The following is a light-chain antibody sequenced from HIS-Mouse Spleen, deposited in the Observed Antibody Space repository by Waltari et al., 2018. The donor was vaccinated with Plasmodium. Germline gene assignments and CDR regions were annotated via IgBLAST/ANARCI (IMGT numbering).Light chain of an antibody. Sequence: EIVMTQSPATLSVSPGERATLSCRASQSVSSNLAWYQQKPGQAPRRLIYGASTRATVIPARFSGSGSGTEFTLTISSLQSEDFAVYYCQQYNNWSFTFGPGTKV. CDR3: QQYNNWSFT. CDR2: GAS. J-gene: IGKJ3*01. V-gene: IGKV3-15*01. CDR1: QSVSSN.